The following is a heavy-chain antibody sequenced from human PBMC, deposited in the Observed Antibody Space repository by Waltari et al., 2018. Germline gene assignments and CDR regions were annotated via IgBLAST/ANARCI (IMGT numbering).Heavy chain of an antibody. D-gene: IGHD3-16*01. CDR2: ISYDGSNK. Sequence: QVQLVESGGGVVQPGRSLRLSCAASGFTFSSYAMHWVRQAPGKGLEWVAVISYDGSNKYYADSVKGRFTISRDNSKNTLYLQMNSLRAEDTAVYYCASFKGAFHAFDIWGQGTMVTVSS. J-gene: IGHJ3*02. CDR1: GFTFSSYA. CDR3: ASFKGAFHAFDI. V-gene: IGHV3-30-3*01.